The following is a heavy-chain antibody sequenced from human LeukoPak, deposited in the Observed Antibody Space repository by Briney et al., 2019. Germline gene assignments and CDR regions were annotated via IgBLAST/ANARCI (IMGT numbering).Heavy chain of an antibody. CDR1: GGSISNYY. D-gene: IGHD2-21*01. J-gene: IGHJ4*02. CDR3: ARGAYCGGDCYSGYFDY. CDR2: IYHSGST. Sequence: SETLSLTCTVSGGSISNYYWSWIRQPPGKGLEWIGYIYHSGSTNYNPSLKSRVTISVDTSKNQFSLKLSSVTAADTAVYYCARGAYCGGDCYSGYFDYWGQGTLVTVSS. V-gene: IGHV4-59*01.